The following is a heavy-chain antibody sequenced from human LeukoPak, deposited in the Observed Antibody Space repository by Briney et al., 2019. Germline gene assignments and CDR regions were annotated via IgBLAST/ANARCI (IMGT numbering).Heavy chain of an antibody. J-gene: IGHJ6*02. D-gene: IGHD2-2*01. CDR3: ARDDQLLNDYYYYGVDV. CDR1: GXPFSSYS. Sequence: GGSLRLPFAASGXPFSSYSMNWVRQAPGKGLEWVLSLSSSSSYIYYADSVKGRFTISRDNAKNSLYLQMNSLRAEDTAVYYCARDDQLLNDYYYYGVDVWGQGTTVTVSS. V-gene: IGHV3-21*01. CDR2: LSSSSSYI.